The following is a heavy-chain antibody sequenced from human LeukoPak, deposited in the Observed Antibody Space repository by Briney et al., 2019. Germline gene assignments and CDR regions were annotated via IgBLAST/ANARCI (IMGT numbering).Heavy chain of an antibody. V-gene: IGHV4-59*08. CDR3: ARLDCTGDGCYNH. CDR2: VSSDGTT. CDR1: GDSVTRYY. Sequence: SETLSLTCSVSGDSVTRYYWSWIRQPPGKGLEWIGYVSSDGTTNYTPSLRSRVIMSVDTAKNHISLNLTSLTAADTAIYYCARLDCTGDGCYNHWGRGTLVTV. J-gene: IGHJ4*02. D-gene: IGHD2-8*02.